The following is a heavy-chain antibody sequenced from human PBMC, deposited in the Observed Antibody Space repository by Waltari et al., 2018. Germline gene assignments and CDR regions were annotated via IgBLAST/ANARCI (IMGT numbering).Heavy chain of an antibody. V-gene: IGHV3-30*03. CDR1: GYNFSSVG. CDR2: ISYDGSDL. D-gene: IGHD3-3*02. CDR3: VISTRFDP. J-gene: IGHJ5*02. Sequence: VQVVESGGGGVQPGKSLRLSGVGCGYNFSSVGIHWVRQTPVKVLEWIALISYDGSDLYYADSVKGRFTISRDISQNTVYLQMNSLRTEDTAIYYCVISTRFDPWGQGTLVSVSS.